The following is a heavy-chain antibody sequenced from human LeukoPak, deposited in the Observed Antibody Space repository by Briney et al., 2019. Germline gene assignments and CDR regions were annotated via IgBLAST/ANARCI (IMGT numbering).Heavy chain of an antibody. CDR2: IIPILGIA. D-gene: IGHD6-6*01. V-gene: IGHV1-69*02. J-gene: IGHJ4*02. CDR3: ATPIAAQGDY. Sequence: EWMGRIIPILGIANYAQKFQGIVTITADKSTSTAYMELSSLRSEDTAVYYCATPIAAQGDYWGQGTLVTVSS.